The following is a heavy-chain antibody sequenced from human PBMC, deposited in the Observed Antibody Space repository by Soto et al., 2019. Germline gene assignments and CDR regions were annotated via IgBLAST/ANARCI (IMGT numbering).Heavy chain of an antibody. CDR1: GGSISRGDYY. CDR2: IYYSGST. CDR3: ARRRAWFLDYYYYGMDV. Sequence: PSETLSLTCTVSGGSISRGDYYWSWIRQPPGNGLEWIGYIYYSGSTYYNPSLKSRVTISVDTSKNQFSLKLSSVTAADTAVYYCARRRAWFLDYYYYGMDVWGQGTTVTVSS. D-gene: IGHD3-3*01. V-gene: IGHV4-30-4*01. J-gene: IGHJ6*02.